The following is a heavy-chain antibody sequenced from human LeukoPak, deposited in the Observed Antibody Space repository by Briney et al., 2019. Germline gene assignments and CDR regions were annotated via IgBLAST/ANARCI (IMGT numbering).Heavy chain of an antibody. CDR3: ARIGYSSSSNDY. Sequence: GGSLRLFCGASGFTFSSYWMSWVRQAPGKGLEWVANIKQDGNEKYYVDSVKGRFTISRDNAKNSLYLQMNSLRGEDTAVYYCARIGYSSSSNDYWGQGTLVTVSS. J-gene: IGHJ4*02. CDR1: GFTFSSYW. CDR2: IKQDGNEK. V-gene: IGHV3-7*01. D-gene: IGHD6-6*01.